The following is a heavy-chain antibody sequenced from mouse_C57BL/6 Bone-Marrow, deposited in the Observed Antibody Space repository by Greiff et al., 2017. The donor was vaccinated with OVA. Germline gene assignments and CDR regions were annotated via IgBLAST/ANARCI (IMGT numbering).Heavy chain of an antibody. CDR1: GFNIKDDY. CDR2: IDPENGDT. J-gene: IGHJ1*03. D-gene: IGHD2-2*01. CDR3: TGRGMVTTKYFDV. V-gene: IGHV14-4*01. Sequence: VQLQQPGAELVRPGASVKLSCTASGFNIKDDYMHWVKQRPEQGLEWIGWIDPENGDTEYASKFQGKATITADTSSNTAYLQLSSLTSEDTAVYYCTGRGMVTTKYFDVWGTGTTVTVSS.